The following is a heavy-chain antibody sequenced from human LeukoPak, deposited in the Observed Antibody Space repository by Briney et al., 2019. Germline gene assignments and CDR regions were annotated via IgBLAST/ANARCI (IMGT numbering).Heavy chain of an antibody. CDR3: AKRVGGTPDN. D-gene: IGHD1-26*01. J-gene: IGHJ4*02. Sequence: GGSLRLSCAASGFTFRTYAMMWVRQAPGRGLEWVSAIGGDGVSRDYSDSVKGRFTISRDNSKNTLYLQMNSLRVEDTALYFCAKRVGGTPDNWGLGTLVTVSS. CDR2: IGGDGVSR. CDR1: GFTFRTYA. V-gene: IGHV3-23*01.